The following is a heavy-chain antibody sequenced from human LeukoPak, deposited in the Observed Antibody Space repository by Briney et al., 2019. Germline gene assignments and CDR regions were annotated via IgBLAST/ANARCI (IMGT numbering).Heavy chain of an antibody. J-gene: IGHJ2*01. V-gene: IGHV3-11*05. Sequence: GSLRISCSASGFTFSNYYMSWILPAPGKGVEWVSYIIRRSSSTNSADSEKGQLPISRDNAKNSLYLKMNTLRPEDTAVYYCAREGSSGYSGYFDLWGRGTLVTVSS. CDR3: AREGSSGYSGYFDL. D-gene: IGHD3-22*01. CDR1: GFTFSNYY. CDR2: IIRRSSST.